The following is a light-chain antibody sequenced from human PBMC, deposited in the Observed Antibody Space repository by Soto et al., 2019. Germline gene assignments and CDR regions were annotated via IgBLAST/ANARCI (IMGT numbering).Light chain of an antibody. V-gene: IGKV3-20*01. CDR1: QSVGNNY. J-gene: IGKJ4*01. CDR3: QQYAASPIT. CDR2: GAS. Sequence: EIVLTQSPGTLSLSPGERATVSCRASQSVGNNYLGWYQQKPGQAPRLLIHGASSRATGIPERFSGSGSGTDFTLTITRLAPEDFAVYYCQQYAASPITFGGGTKVEIK.